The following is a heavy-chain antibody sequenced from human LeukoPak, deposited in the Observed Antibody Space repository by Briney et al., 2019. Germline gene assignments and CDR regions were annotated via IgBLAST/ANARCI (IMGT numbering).Heavy chain of an antibody. Sequence: ASVKVSCKASGYTFTNYFIHWVRQAPGQGLEWMGWINPNNGDTASAQNFQGRVTLTSDTSTRTAYMELRGLRYDDTAVYYCARGEVAMADWGQGARVTVSS. CDR1: GYTFTNYF. D-gene: IGHD5-12*01. CDR2: INPNNGDT. V-gene: IGHV1-2*02. J-gene: IGHJ4*02. CDR3: ARGEVAMAD.